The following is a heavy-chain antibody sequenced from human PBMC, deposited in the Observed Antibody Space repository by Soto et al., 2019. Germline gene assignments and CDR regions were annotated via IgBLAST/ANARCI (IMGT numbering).Heavy chain of an antibody. CDR1: GGTFSSYA. Sequence: ASAKVSCKASGGTFSSYAISWVRQAPGQGLEWMGGIIPIFGTANYAQKFQGRVTITADESTSTAYMELSSLRSEDTAVYYCARHHYDPGITGPLEPEGWFDPWGQGTLVTVSS. CDR2: IIPIFGTA. J-gene: IGHJ5*02. CDR3: ARHHYDPGITGPLEPEGWFDP. D-gene: IGHD1-20*01. V-gene: IGHV1-69*13.